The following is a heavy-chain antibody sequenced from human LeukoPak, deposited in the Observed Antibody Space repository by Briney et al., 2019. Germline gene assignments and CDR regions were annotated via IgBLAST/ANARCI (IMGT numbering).Heavy chain of an antibody. CDR2: IYSDGNT. CDR3: ARYNFYGGTPFDC. Sequence: PGGSLRLSCVASGITVSSNYMSWVRQAPGKGLEWVSVIYSDGNTYYTDSVKGRFTISRDNSKNTQYLQMNSLRAEDTAVYYCARYNFYGGTPFDCWGQGTLVTVSS. CDR1: GITVSSNY. V-gene: IGHV3-66*01. J-gene: IGHJ4*02. D-gene: IGHD4-23*01.